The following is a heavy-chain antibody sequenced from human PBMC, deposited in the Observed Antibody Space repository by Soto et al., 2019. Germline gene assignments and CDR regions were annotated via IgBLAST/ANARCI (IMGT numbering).Heavy chain of an antibody. D-gene: IGHD3-22*01. CDR1: GFTFSSYA. J-gene: IGHJ4*02. CDR2: ISTNGGIT. CDR3: VTGAYYYDSSGYYTFDY. V-gene: IGHV3-64D*06. Sequence: GGSLRLSCSASGFTFSSYAMHWVRQAPGKGLEYVSSISTNGGITHYADSVKGRFTISRDNSKNTQYLQMSSLRDDDTDVYYCVTGAYYYDSSGYYTFDYWGQGT.